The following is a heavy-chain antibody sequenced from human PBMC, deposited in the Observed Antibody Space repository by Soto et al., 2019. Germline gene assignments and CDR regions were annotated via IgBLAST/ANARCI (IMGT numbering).Heavy chain of an antibody. CDR2: FTPILGVA. D-gene: IGHD2-8*02. V-gene: IGHV1-69*02. Sequence: QVQLVQSGAEVKQPGSSVKVSCMASGVTFNNSTVNWVRQAPGQGLEWMGRFTPILGVANNAQKFQGRLTLSVEKSTSTAYMELSSLRSEDTAVYYCARPSTTATGGVEHWGQGTLVIVSS. J-gene: IGHJ4*02. CDR3: ARPSTTATGGVEH. CDR1: GVTFNNST.